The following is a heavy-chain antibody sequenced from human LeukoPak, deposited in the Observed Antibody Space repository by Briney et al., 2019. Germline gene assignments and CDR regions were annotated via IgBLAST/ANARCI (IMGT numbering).Heavy chain of an antibody. D-gene: IGHD2/OR15-2a*01. Sequence: SGGSLRLSCAASGFTFSSYALSWVRQAPGKGLEWVSAISGSGASTHYADSVKGRFTISRDNSKNTLYLQVNSLRAEDTAVYYCARSGLSRFGFWGQGTLVTVSS. CDR1: GFTFSSYA. CDR2: ISGSGAST. V-gene: IGHV3-23*01. J-gene: IGHJ4*02. CDR3: ARSGLSRFGF.